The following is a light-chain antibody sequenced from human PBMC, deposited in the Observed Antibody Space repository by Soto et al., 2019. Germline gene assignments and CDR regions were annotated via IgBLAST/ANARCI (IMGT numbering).Light chain of an antibody. Sequence: QAVLTQPPSASGTPGQRVTISCSGSSSNIGSNYVFWYQHLPGTAPKLLIYRNNQRPSGVPDRFSGSKSGTSASLAISGLQAEDEADYYCSSYAGSNNLDVLFGGGTKLTVL. J-gene: IGLJ2*01. V-gene: IGLV1-47*01. CDR3: SSYAGSNNLDVL. CDR2: RNN. CDR1: SSNIGSNY.